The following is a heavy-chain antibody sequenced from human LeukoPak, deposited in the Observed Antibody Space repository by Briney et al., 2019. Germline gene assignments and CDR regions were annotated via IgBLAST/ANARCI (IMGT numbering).Heavy chain of an antibody. CDR3: AGLGVVNPNTEGITIFGQDAFDI. CDR2: IWYDGSNK. CDR1: GFTFSSYG. D-gene: IGHD3-3*01. Sequence: GGSLRLSCAASGFTFSSYGMHWVRQAPGRGLEWVAVIWYDGSNKYYADSVKGRFTISRDNSKNTLYLQMNSLRAEDTAVYYCAGLGVVNPNTEGITIFGQDAFDIWGQGTMVTVSS. V-gene: IGHV3-33*01. J-gene: IGHJ3*02.